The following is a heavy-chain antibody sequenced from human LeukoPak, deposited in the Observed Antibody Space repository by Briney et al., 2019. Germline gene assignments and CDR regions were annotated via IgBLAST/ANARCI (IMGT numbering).Heavy chain of an antibody. J-gene: IGHJ4*02. V-gene: IGHV3-66*03. CDR3: AKGRGSGWYGDFDY. CDR1: GFTVSSNS. D-gene: IGHD6-19*01. CDR2: IYSDNT. Sequence: GGSLRLSCTVSGFTVSSNSMSWVRQAPGKGLEWVSFIYSDNTHYSDSVKGRFTISRDNSKNTLYLQMNSLRAEDTAVYYCAKGRGSGWYGDFDYWGQGTLVTVSS.